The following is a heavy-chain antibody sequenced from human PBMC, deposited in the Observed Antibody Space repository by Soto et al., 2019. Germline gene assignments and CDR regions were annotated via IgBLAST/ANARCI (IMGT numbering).Heavy chain of an antibody. CDR2: ISAYNGNT. D-gene: IGHD3-16*01. V-gene: IGHV1-18*04. Sequence: ASVKVSCKASGYTFTSYGISWVRQAPGQGLEWMGWISAYNGNTNYAQKLQGRVTMTTDTSTSTAYMELRSLRSDDTAVYYCARRGEGMATFEAHYGMDVWGQGTTVTVSS. CDR1: GYTFTSYG. CDR3: ARRGEGMATFEAHYGMDV. J-gene: IGHJ6*02.